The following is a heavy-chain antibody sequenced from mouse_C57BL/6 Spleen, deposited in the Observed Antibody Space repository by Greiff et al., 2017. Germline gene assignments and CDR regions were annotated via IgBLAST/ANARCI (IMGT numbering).Heavy chain of an antibody. V-gene: IGHV1-52*01. Sequence: QVQLQQPGAELVRPGSSVKLSCKASGYTFTSYWMHWVKQRPIQGLEWIGNIDPSDSDTHYNQKFKDKATLTVDKSSSTAYMQLSSLTSEDSAVYYCAGWGNYAFDYWGQGTTLTVSS. CDR1: GYTFTSYW. J-gene: IGHJ2*01. D-gene: IGHD2-1*01. CDR3: AGWGNYAFDY. CDR2: IDPSDSDT.